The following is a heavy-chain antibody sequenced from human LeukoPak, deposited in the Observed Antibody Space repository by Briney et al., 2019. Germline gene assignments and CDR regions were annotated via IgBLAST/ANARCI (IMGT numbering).Heavy chain of an antibody. D-gene: IGHD3-22*01. CDR2: IYYSGST. CDR3: ARGYYDSSGYWLSYFDY. V-gene: IGHV4-59*01. Sequence: KPSETLSLTCTVSGGSISTYYWSWIRQPPGKGLQWIGYIYYSGSTNYNPSPKSRVSISVDTSKNQFSLKLSSVTAADTAVYYCARGYYDSSGYWLSYFDYWGQGTLVTVSS. J-gene: IGHJ4*02. CDR1: GGSISTYY.